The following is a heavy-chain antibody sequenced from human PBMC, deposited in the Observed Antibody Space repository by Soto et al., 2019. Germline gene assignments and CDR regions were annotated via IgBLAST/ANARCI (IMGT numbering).Heavy chain of an antibody. Sequence: SETLSLTCTVSGGSISSSSYYWGWIRQPPGKGLEWIGSIYYSGNTYYTPSLKSRVTISVDTSKNQFSLKLNSVTAADTAVYYCARDRVMLTFGGASEEWGIDSWGQGTLVTVSS. V-gene: IGHV4-39*07. D-gene: IGHD3-16*01. CDR1: GGSISSSSYY. CDR2: IYYSGNT. J-gene: IGHJ4*02. CDR3: ARDRVMLTFGGASEEWGIDS.